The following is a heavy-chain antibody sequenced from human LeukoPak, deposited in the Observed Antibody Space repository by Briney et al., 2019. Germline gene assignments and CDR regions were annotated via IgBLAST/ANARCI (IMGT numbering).Heavy chain of an antibody. Sequence: SETLSLTCAVSDDSFSSHYWTWIRQPPGKGLEWIGYISYIGSTNYNPSLKSRVTISVDTSRNQFFLKMSSVTAADTAVYYCARHIGGGIEDMDVWGKGTKVTVSS. V-gene: IGHV4-59*08. J-gene: IGHJ6*03. D-gene: IGHD3-16*02. CDR3: ARHIGGGIEDMDV. CDR1: DDSFSSHY. CDR2: ISYIGST.